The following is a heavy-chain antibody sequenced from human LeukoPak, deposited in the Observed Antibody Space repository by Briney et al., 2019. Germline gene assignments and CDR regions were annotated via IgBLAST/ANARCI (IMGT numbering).Heavy chain of an antibody. CDR2: ISPGGDTP. J-gene: IGHJ4*02. Sequence: GGSLRLSCAASGFTFSSYEMNWVRQAPGKGLEWVSGISPGGDTPYYADSVRGRFTIPRDNSKNTMYLQMNSLRAEDTAVYYCAQDRAWIEFYFWGQGTLVTVSS. V-gene: IGHV3-23*01. D-gene: IGHD5-12*01. CDR1: GFTFSSYE. CDR3: AQDRAWIEFYF.